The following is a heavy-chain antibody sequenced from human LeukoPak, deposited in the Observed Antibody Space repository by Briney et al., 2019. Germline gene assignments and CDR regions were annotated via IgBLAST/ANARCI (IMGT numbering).Heavy chain of an antibody. Sequence: GASVKVSCKASGYTFTSYGISWVRQAPGQGLEWMGWISAYNGNTNYAQKLQGRVTMTTDTSTSTAYMELRSLRSDDTAVYYCARLYRSGDLYYYYYMDVWGKGTTVTVSS. V-gene: IGHV1-18*01. CDR3: ARLYRSGDLYYYYYMDV. CDR2: ISAYNGNT. J-gene: IGHJ6*03. CDR1: GYTFTSYG. D-gene: IGHD6-25*01.